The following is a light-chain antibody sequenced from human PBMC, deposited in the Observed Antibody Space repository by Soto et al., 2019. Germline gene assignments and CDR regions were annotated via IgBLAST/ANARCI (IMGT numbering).Light chain of an antibody. CDR2: GAS. CDR1: QSVSRN. Sequence: EIVMTQSPATLSVSPGERATLSWTASQSVSRNLAWYKQKPGQAPRLLIYGASTRAAGVPARFSGSGSGAEYTLTISSLQSEDLAVYDYQQDNKWPQTFGQGTKVEV. J-gene: IGKJ1*01. V-gene: IGKV3-15*01. CDR3: QQDNKWPQT.